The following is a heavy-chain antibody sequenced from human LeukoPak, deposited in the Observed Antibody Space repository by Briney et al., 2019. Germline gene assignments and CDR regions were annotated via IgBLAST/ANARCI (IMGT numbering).Heavy chain of an antibody. CDR3: ARGSSETGTSFDY. J-gene: IGHJ4*02. CDR1: GYTFSNYI. D-gene: IGHD3-10*01. Sequence: ASVKVSCKPSGYTFSNYIINWVRQAPGQGLEWMGWINTNTGNPTHVQGLTGRFVFSLDTSVSTAYLQISSLKAEDSAVYYCARGSSETGTSFDYWGQGTLVTVSS. V-gene: IGHV7-4-1*02. CDR2: INTNTGNP.